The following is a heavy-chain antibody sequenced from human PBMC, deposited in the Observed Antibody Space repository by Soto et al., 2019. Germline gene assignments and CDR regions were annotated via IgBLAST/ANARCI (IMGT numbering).Heavy chain of an antibody. D-gene: IGHD3-10*01. CDR2: IYYSGST. V-gene: IGHV4-59*01. CDR1: GVSISSYY. J-gene: IGHJ5*02. Sequence: AKTLSLTCAVSGVSISSYYFSWIRQPPGKGVESILQIYYSGSTNYNPSLKSRFTISVDTSKNRFSLKLSSVTVADTAVYSCARARLSRSWWFDPWGQGTLVTVS. CDR3: ARARLSRSWWFDP.